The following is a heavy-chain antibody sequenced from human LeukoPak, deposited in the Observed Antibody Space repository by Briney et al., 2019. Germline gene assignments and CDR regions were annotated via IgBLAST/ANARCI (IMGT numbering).Heavy chain of an antibody. J-gene: IGHJ4*02. CDR2: ISPSGTDI. V-gene: IGHV3-11*04. CDR3: ASWGEGALDN. D-gene: IGHD1-26*01. CDR1: GFTFTDTY. Sequence: GGSLRLSCAVSGFTFTDTYMTWIRQAPGKGLEPLSYISPSGTDISYADSVKGRFTISRDNAKKSLYLQMNSLRVEDTGVYYCASWGEGALDNWGQGTLVTVSS.